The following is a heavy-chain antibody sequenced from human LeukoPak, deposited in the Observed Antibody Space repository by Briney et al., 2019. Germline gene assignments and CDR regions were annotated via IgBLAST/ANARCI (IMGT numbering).Heavy chain of an antibody. CDR1: GFTVSSNY. CDR2: IYSGGNT. D-gene: IGHD4/OR15-4a*01. Sequence: PGGSLRLSCAASGFTVSSNYMSWVRQAPGKGLEWVSVIYSGGNTYYADFVKGRFTISRDNSKNTLYLQMNSLRAEDTAVYYCARRAGAYSHPYDYWGQGTLVTVSS. V-gene: IGHV3-53*01. CDR3: ARRAGAYSHPYDY. J-gene: IGHJ4*02.